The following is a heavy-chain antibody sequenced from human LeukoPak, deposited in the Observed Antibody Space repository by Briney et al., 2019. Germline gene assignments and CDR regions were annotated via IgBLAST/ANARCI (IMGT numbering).Heavy chain of an antibody. D-gene: IGHD2-2*01. CDR1: GYTFTDYY. CDR3: ARANFLYCSSSTCLFDY. J-gene: IGHJ4*02. Sequence: ASVKVSCKASGYTFTDYYMHWVRQAPGQGFEWMGWINPNDGDTNYAQKFQGRVTMTRDTSISTAHMEVSRLRSDDTAVYYCARANFLYCSSSTCLFDYWGQGTLVTASS. V-gene: IGHV1-2*02. CDR2: INPNDGDT.